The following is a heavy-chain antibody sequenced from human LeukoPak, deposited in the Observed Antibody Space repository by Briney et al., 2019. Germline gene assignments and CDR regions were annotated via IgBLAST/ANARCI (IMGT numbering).Heavy chain of an antibody. D-gene: IGHD4-17*01. CDR2: INPSGGST. CDR3: ARLPTDDDYGYYLRGVAGVDY. CDR1: GYTFTSYY. Sequence: EASVKVSCKASGYTFTSYYMHWVRQAPGQGLEWMGIINPSGGSTSYAQKFQGRVTMTRDMSTSTVYMELSSLRSEDTAVYYCARLPTDDDYGYYLRGVAGVDYWGQGTLVTVSS. V-gene: IGHV1-46*01. J-gene: IGHJ4*02.